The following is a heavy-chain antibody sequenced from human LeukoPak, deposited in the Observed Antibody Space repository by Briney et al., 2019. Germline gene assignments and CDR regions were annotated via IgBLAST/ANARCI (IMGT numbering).Heavy chain of an antibody. J-gene: IGHJ3*02. CDR1: GFTFSSYW. CDR2: INSDGSST. Sequence: GGSLRLSCAASGFTFSSYWMYRVRQAPGKGLVWVSRINSDGSSTSYADSVKGRCSISRDNAKNTLYLQMNSLRAEDTAVYYCARSPVEVDGFDIWGQGTMATVSS. V-gene: IGHV3-74*01. CDR3: ARSPVEVDGFDI. D-gene: IGHD2-2*01.